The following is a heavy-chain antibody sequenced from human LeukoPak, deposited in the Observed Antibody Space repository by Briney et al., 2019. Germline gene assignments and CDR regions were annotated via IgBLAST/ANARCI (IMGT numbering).Heavy chain of an antibody. J-gene: IGHJ4*02. V-gene: IGHV5-51*01. CDR3: AREGRSSSPMDY. D-gene: IGHD6-6*01. CDR2: IYPGDSDT. CDR1: GYTFNTYW. Sequence: GESLKISCKGSGYTFNTYWIGWVRQMPGKGLEWMGIIYPGDSDTRYSPSFQGQVTISADKSISTAYLQWGSLKASDTAMYYCAREGRSSSPMDYWGQGTLVTVS.